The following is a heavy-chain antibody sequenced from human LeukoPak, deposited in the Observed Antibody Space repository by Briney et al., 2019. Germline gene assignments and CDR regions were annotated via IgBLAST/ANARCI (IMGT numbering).Heavy chain of an antibody. CDR1: GGTFSSYA. CDR2: IIPIFGTA. CDR3: SRIHYDFWSGYYPDYYYYGMDV. V-gene: IGHV1-69*13. D-gene: IGHD3-3*01. J-gene: IGHJ6*02. Sequence: SVKVSCKASGGTFSSYAISWVRQAPGQGLEWMGGIIPIFGTANYAQKFQGRVTITADESTSTAYMELSSLRSEDTAVYYCSRIHYDFWSGYYPDYYYYGMDVWGQGTTVTASS.